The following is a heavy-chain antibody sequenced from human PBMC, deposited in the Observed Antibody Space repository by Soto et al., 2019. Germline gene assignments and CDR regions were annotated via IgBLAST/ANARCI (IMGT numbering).Heavy chain of an antibody. V-gene: IGHV1-2*02. Sequence: ASVKVSCKASGYTFTGYYMHWVRQAPGQGLEWMGWINPNSGGTNYAQKFQGRVTMTRDTSISTAYMELSRLRSDDTAVYYCAREYDFWSGYGPKFDPWGQGTLVTVSS. CDR1: GYTFTGYY. D-gene: IGHD3-3*01. CDR3: AREYDFWSGYGPKFDP. J-gene: IGHJ5*02. CDR2: INPNSGGT.